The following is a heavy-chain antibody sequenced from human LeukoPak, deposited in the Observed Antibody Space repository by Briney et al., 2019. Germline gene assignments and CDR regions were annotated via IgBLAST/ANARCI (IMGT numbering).Heavy chain of an antibody. Sequence: PSETLSLTCTVSGGSISSYYWSWIRQPPGKGLEWIGYIYYSGSINYNPSLKSRVTISVDTSKNQFSLKLSSVTAADTAVYYCARRGYSYAQRYAFDIWGQGTMVTVSS. CDR3: ARRGYSYAQRYAFDI. CDR1: GGSISSYY. CDR2: IYYSGSI. J-gene: IGHJ3*02. V-gene: IGHV4-59*08. D-gene: IGHD5-18*01.